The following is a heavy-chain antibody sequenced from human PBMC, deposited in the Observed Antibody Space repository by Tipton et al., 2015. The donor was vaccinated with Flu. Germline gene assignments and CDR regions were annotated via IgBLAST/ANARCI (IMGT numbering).Heavy chain of an antibody. CDR1: GGSVSSGSYY. V-gene: IGHV4-61*02. J-gene: IGHJ4*02. CDR2: IYSTGMT. CDR3: ATTPPGTNGYHRD. D-gene: IGHD2-8*01. Sequence: LRLSCSVSGGSVSSGSYYWSWIRQPAGKALEWIGRIYSTGMTKYNPSLKSQVTISLDTSKNQFSLRLKSVTAADTAVYYCATTPPGTNGYHRDWGQGTLVTVSS.